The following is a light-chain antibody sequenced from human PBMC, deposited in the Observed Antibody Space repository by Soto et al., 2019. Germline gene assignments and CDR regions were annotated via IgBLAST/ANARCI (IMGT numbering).Light chain of an antibody. CDR3: HQYGSSPPP. Sequence: EIVLTQSPGTLSLSPGERATLSCRASRSVTNNYVAWYQRKPGQAPRLLIYGASSRATDIPGRFSGTGSGTDFSLTITRLEPEDFAVYYCHQYGSSPPPFGQGTKVEI. V-gene: IGKV3-20*01. J-gene: IGKJ1*01. CDR1: RSVTNNY. CDR2: GAS.